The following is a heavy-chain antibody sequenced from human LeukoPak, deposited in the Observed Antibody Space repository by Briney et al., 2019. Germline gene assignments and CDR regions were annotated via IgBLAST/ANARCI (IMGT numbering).Heavy chain of an antibody. V-gene: IGHV3-15*01. D-gene: IGHD3-3*01. CDR3: TTEDYDFWSGYYKDY. CDR1: GFTFSNAW. Sequence: GGSLRLSCAASGFTFSNAWMSWVRQAPGKGLEWVGRIKSKTDGGATDYAAPVKGRFTISRDDSKNTLYLQMNSLKTEDTAVYYCTTEDYDFWSGYYKDYWGQGTLVTVSS. CDR2: IKSKTDGGAT. J-gene: IGHJ4*02.